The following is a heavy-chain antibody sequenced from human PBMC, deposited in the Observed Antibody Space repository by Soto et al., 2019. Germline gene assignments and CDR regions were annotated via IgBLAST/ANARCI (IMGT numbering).Heavy chain of an antibody. D-gene: IGHD6-6*01. CDR1: GYTFTSYG. V-gene: IGHV1-18*01. J-gene: IGHJ5*02. CDR2: ISAYNGNT. CDR3: ARVFSSSSRSGFDP. Sequence: ASVKVSCKASGYTFTSYGINWVRQAPGQGLEWMGWISAYNGNTNYAQKLQGRVTMTTDTSTSTAYMELRSLRSDDTAVYYCARVFSSSSRSGFDPWGQGTLVTVSS.